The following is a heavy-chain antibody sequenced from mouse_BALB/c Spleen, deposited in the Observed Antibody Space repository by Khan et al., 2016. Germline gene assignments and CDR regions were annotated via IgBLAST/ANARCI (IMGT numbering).Heavy chain of an antibody. J-gene: IGHJ3*01. CDR3: SSGNAWCAY. Sequence: QVQLKESGPGLVAPSQSLSITCTVSGFSLTSYGVHWVRQPPGKGLEWLGVIWAGGSTNYNSALMSILSITKDTSKSHVFLKMNRRQTDDTAMYYWSSGNAWCAYWGQGTLVSVSA. V-gene: IGHV2-9*02. D-gene: IGHD2-1*01. CDR2: IWAGGST. CDR1: GFSLTSYG.